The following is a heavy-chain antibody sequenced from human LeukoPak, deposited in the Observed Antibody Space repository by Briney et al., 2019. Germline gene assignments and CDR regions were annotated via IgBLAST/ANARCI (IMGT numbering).Heavy chain of an antibody. V-gene: IGHV4-59*01. CDR2: IYYSGST. CDR1: GGSISSYY. J-gene: IGHJ3*02. CDR3: ARTTYYYDSSGYYFSVFDI. Sequence: SETLSLTCTVSGGSISSYYWSWIRQPPGKGLEWIGYIYYSGSTNYNPSLKSRVTISVDTSKNQFSLKLSSVTAADTAVYYCARTTYYYDSSGYYFSVFDIWGQGTMVTVSS. D-gene: IGHD3-22*01.